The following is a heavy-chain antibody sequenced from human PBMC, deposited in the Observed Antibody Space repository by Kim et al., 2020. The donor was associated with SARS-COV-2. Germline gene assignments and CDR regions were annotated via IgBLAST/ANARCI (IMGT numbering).Heavy chain of an antibody. CDR1: GYTFTGYY. CDR2: INPNSGGT. V-gene: IGHV1-2*02. CDR3: ARVYYDILTGYPLFDY. J-gene: IGHJ4*01. Sequence: ASVKVSCKASGYTFTGYYMHWVRQAPGQGLEWMGWINPNSGGTNYAQKFQGRVTMTRDTSISTAYMELSRLRSDDTAVYYCARVYYDILTGYPLFDYWGRNPGHRLL. D-gene: IGHD3-9*01.